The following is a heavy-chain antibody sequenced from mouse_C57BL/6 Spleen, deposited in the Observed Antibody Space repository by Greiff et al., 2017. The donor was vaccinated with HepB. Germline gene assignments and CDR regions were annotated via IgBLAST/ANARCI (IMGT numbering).Heavy chain of an antibody. CDR3: ARGEGRLGRYSFDY. V-gene: IGHV5-4*01. CDR2: ISDGGSYT. CDR1: GFTFSSYA. D-gene: IGHD3-3*01. Sequence: EVHLVESGGGLVKPGGSLKLSCAASGFTFSSYAMSWVRQTPEKRLEWVATISDGGSYTYYPDNVKGRFTISRDKAKNNLYLQMSHLKSEDTAMYYCARGEGRLGRYSFDYWGQGTTLTVSS. J-gene: IGHJ2*01.